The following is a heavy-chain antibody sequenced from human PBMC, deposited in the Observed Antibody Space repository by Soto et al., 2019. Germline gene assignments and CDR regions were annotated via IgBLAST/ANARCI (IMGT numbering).Heavy chain of an antibody. V-gene: IGHV4-39*01. CDR2: IYYSGST. D-gene: IGHD5-12*01. J-gene: IGHJ4*02. CDR3: ARHTPAITISDH. Sequence: QLQLQESCPGLVKPSETLSLTFTVSGGSISSSSYYWGWLRQPPGKGLEGIGSIYYSGSTYYNASLKGGVTISVDTSKNQFSLKPSSVTAADTAVYYCARHTPAITISDHWGQGTLVTVSS. CDR1: GGSISSSSYY.